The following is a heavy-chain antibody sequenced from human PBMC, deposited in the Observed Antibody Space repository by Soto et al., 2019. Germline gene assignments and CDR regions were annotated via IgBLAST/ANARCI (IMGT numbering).Heavy chain of an antibody. Sequence: SETLSLTCTVSGGSISHYYWSWIRQPPGKGLEWIGYIYYSGSTNYNPSLKSRATISLDTSKNQFSLIVSSVTAADTAVYYCAREAGYYDRSGYNWFDPWGQGIQVTVSS. J-gene: IGHJ5*02. D-gene: IGHD3-22*01. CDR1: GGSISHYY. CDR3: AREAGYYDRSGYNWFDP. V-gene: IGHV4-59*01. CDR2: IYYSGST.